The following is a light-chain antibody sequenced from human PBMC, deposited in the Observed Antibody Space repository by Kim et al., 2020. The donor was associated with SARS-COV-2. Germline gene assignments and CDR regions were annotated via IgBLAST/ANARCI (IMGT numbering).Light chain of an antibody. Sequence: QSALTQPRSVSGSPGQSVTISCTGTSSDVGGYNYVSWYQQHSRKAPKLIIYDVSERPSGVPDRFSGSKSGNTASLTISGLQAEDEGDYYCSYGDKYTYVFGGGTKVTVL. CDR1: SSDVGGYNY. J-gene: IGLJ1*01. CDR2: DVS. CDR3: CSYGDKYTYV. V-gene: IGLV2-11*01.